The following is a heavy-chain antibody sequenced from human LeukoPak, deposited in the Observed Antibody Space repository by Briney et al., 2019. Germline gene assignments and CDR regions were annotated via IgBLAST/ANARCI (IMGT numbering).Heavy chain of an antibody. CDR3: ARIRSSDLILFDF. V-gene: IGHV7-4-1*04. CDR1: GYTFTGYY. Sequence: ASVKVSCKASGYTFTGYYIHWVRQAPGQGLEWMGWINTNTGHPTYAQGFTGRFVFSLDTSVSMAYLQISSLKAEDTAVYYCARIRSSDLILFDFWGQGALVTVSS. CDR2: INTNTGHP. J-gene: IGHJ4*02.